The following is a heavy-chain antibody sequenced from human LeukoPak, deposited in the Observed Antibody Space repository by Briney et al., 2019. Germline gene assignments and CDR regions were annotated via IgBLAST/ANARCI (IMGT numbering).Heavy chain of an antibody. J-gene: IGHJ3*02. CDR3: ARDGDYGDSDAFDI. CDR2: ISYDGSNK. Sequence: GGSLRLSCAASGFTVSSNYMSWVRQAPGKGLEWVAVISYDGSNKYYADSVKGRFTISRDNSKNTLYLQMNSLRAEDTAVYYCARDGDYGDSDAFDIWGQGTMVTVSS. D-gene: IGHD4-17*01. V-gene: IGHV3-30-3*01. CDR1: GFTVSSNY.